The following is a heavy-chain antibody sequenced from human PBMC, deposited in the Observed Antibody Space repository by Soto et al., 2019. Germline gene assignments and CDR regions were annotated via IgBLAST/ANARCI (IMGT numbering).Heavy chain of an antibody. CDR2: IYSGGST. CDR1: GFTVSSNY. D-gene: IGHD2-15*01. Sequence: GGSLRLSCAASGFTVSSNYMSWVRQAPGKGLEWVSVIYSGGSTYYADSVKGRFTISRDNSKNTLYLQMNSLRAEDTAVYYCVLAATRYYFDYWGQGTLVTVSS. J-gene: IGHJ4*02. CDR3: VLAATRYYFDY. V-gene: IGHV3-53*01.